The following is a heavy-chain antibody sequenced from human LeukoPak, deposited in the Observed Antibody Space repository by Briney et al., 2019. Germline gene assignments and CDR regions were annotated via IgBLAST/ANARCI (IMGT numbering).Heavy chain of an antibody. D-gene: IGHD3-22*01. J-gene: IGHJ4*02. Sequence: GESLKISCKGSGYSFTNYWIGWVRQMPGKGLEWMGTIYPGDSDTRYSPSFQGQVTISADKSISTAYLQWSSLKASDTAMYYCARGPYYYDSSGYFDYFDYWGQGTLVTVSS. CDR3: ARGPYYYDSSGYFDYFDY. V-gene: IGHV5-51*01. CDR2: IYPGDSDT. CDR1: GYSFTNYW.